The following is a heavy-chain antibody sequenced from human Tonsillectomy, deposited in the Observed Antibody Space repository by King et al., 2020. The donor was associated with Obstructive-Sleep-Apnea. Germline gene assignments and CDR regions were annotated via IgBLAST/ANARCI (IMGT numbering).Heavy chain of an antibody. D-gene: IGHD2-2*01. J-gene: IGHJ4*02. CDR2: IKQDGSEK. CDR1: GFTFSSYW. CDR3: ARYVGYCSSTSCYAVDY. V-gene: IGHV3-7*01. Sequence: QLVQSGGGLVQPGGSLRLSCAASGFTFSSYWMSWVRQAPGKGLEWGANIKQDGSEKNYVDSVKGRFTIPRDNAKNSLYLQMNSRRAEDTAVYYCARYVGYCSSTSCYAVDYWGQGTLVTVSS.